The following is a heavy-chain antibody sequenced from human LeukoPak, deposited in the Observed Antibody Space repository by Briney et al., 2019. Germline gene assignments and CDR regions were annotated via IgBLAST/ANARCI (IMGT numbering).Heavy chain of an antibody. CDR2: IYYSGST. D-gene: IGHD3-10*01. Sequence: PSETLSLTCTVSGGSISSYYWSWIRQPPGKGLEWIGYIYYSGSTNYNPSLKSRVTISVDTSKNQFSLKLSSVTAADTAVYYCARARRRSSSNWFDPWGQGTLVTVSS. J-gene: IGHJ5*02. V-gene: IGHV4-59*01. CDR1: GGSISSYY. CDR3: ARARRRSSSNWFDP.